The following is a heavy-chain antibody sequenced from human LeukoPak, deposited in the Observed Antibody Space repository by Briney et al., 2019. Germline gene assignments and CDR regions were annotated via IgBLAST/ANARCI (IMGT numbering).Heavy chain of an antibody. J-gene: IGHJ4*02. D-gene: IGHD1-26*01. CDR3: ARHPWDSGRYYFDY. Sequence: SETLSLTCTVSGGSISISTYSWGWIRQPPGKGLEWIGSIYYSGTTYYNPSLNSRVTISVDTSKNQFSLKLNSVTAADTAVYYCARHPWDSGRYYFDYWGQGTLVTVSS. CDR1: GGSISISTYS. CDR2: IYYSGTT. V-gene: IGHV4-39*01.